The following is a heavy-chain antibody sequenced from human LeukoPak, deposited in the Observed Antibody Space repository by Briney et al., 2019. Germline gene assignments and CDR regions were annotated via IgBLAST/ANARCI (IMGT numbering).Heavy chain of an antibody. V-gene: IGHV4-59*01. CDR1: GGPISTYY. J-gene: IGHJ4*02. Sequence: PSETLSLTCTVSGGPISTYYWSWIRQPPGKGLEWIGYIYYSGSTNYNPSLKSRVTISVDTSKNQFSLKLSSVTAADTAVYYCARYESSGYWGLDYWGQGTLVTVSS. CDR3: ARYESSGYWGLDY. CDR2: IYYSGST. D-gene: IGHD3-22*01.